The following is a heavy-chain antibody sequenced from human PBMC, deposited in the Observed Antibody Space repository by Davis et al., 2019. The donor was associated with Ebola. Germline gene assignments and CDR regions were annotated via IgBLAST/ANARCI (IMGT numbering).Heavy chain of an antibody. V-gene: IGHV3-23*01. Sequence: GGSLRLSCAASGFTFSSYGMHWVRQAPGKGLEWVSAISGSGGSTYYADSVKGRFTISRDNSKNTLYLQMNSLRAEDTAVYYCAKEGPIYSSGWGYYYGMDVWGQGTTVTVSS. CDR3: AKEGPIYSSGWGYYYGMDV. CDR1: GFTFSSYG. CDR2: ISGSGGST. D-gene: IGHD6-19*01. J-gene: IGHJ6*02.